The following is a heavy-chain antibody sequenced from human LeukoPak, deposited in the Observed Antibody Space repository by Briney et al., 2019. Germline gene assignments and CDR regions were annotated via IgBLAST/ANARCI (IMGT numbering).Heavy chain of an antibody. CDR2: INHSGST. CDR1: GGSFSGYY. V-gene: IGHV4-34*01. J-gene: IGHJ6*04. D-gene: IGHD5-18*01. CDR3: ARVRIQLWLRYGMDV. Sequence: KPSETLSLTCAVYGGSFSGYYWSWIRQPPGKGLEWIGEINHSGSTNYNPSLKSRVTISVDTSKNQFSLKLSSVTAADTAVYNCARVRIQLWLRYGMDVWGKGTTVTVSS.